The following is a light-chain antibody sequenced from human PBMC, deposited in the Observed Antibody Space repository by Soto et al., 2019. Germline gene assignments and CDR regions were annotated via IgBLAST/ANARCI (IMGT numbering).Light chain of an antibody. CDR3: HQYAYSPLT. V-gene: IGKV3-15*01. J-gene: IGKJ2*01. Sequence: EIVMTQSPATLSVSPGERATISCRASQSVSSNLAWYQQKPGQAPRLLIYGASTRATGIPARFSGSGSGTDFTLTISRLEPEDFAVYYCHQYAYSPLTFGQGTKV. CDR1: QSVSSN. CDR2: GAS.